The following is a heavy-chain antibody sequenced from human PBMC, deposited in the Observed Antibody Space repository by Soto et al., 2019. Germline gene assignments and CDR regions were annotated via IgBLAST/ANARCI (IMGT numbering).Heavy chain of an antibody. J-gene: IGHJ4*02. CDR2: VYADGSST. CDR3: AKAGDWNYVFDF. CDR1: GFSFTHYR. Sequence: EVRLVESGGGQVHPGGSLRLSCAASGFSFTHYRIHWVRQVPGKGLEWVCRVYADGSSTNYAGFAKGRFTISRDNAKNMAYLEMNNLRADDTALYYCAKAGDWNYVFDFWGQGTSVLVSS. V-gene: IGHV3-74*01. D-gene: IGHD1-7*01.